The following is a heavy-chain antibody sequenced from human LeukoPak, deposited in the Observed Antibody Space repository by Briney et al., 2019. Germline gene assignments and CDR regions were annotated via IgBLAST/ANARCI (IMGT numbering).Heavy chain of an antibody. V-gene: IGHV3-13*04. D-gene: IGHD3-16*01. CDR3: VRGGEIGFDS. J-gene: IGHJ5*01. CDR2: IGTGGNT. CDR1: GFTFSRYD. Sequence: PGGSLRLSCAASGFTFSRYDMHWVRQATGKGLEWISSIGTGGNTYYIGSVKGRFTISRENAKSSLYLQMNSLRAGDTAVYYCVRGGEIGFDSWGQGTLVTVPS.